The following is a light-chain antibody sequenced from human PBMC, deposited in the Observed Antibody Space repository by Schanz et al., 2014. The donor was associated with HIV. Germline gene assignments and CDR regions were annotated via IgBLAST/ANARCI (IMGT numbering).Light chain of an antibody. Sequence: QSVLTQPPSVSGAPGQRVTISCTGNNSNIGAGYDVHWYQQLPGTAPKFLISTDGGRPSGVPDRFSVSKSGTSASLAISGLQSEDEADYYCAAWDDSLNGAVFGGGTQLTVL. CDR3: AAWDDSLNGAV. CDR2: TDG. CDR1: NSNIGAGYD. V-gene: IGLV1-40*01. J-gene: IGLJ7*01.